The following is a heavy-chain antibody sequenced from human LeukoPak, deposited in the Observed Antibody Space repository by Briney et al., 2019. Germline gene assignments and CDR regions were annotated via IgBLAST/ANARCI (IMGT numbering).Heavy chain of an antibody. J-gene: IGHJ4*02. D-gene: IGHD3-3*01. CDR2: ISGSGGRI. Sequence: GGSLRLSCAASGFTFSSYAMSWVRQAPGKGLEWVSAISGSGGRIYYGASVKGRFTISRDNSKNTLYLQMNSLRAEDTAVYYCAKVGVYFDYWGQGTLVTVSS. CDR3: AKVGVYFDY. V-gene: IGHV3-23*01. CDR1: GFTFSSYA.